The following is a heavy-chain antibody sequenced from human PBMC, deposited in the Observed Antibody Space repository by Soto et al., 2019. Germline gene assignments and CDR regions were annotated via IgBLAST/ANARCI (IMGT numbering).Heavy chain of an antibody. V-gene: IGHV1-3*01. CDR1: GYTFTSYA. CDR3: AGSGSPHLDFDP. CDR2: INAGNGNT. Sequence: QVQLVQSGAEVKKPGASVKVSCKASGYTFTSYAMHWVRQAPGQRLEWMGWINAGNGNTKYSQKFQGRVTITRGTSAGHTYQGLSRPRSEGTAGDFFAGSGSPHLDFDPLGRCPLGT. D-gene: IGHD1-26*01. J-gene: IGHJ2*01.